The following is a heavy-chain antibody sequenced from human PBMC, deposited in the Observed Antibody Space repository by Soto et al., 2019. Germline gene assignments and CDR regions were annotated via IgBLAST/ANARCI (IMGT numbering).Heavy chain of an antibody. Sequence: GGSLRLSCAASGFSFSSYGMQWVRQAPGKGLEWVAVIWYDGSNKYYADSVKGRFTISRDNSKNTLYLQMNSLRAEDTAVYYCARSRFRGLLGGMDVWGQGTTVTVSS. D-gene: IGHD3-16*01. CDR3: ARSRFRGLLGGMDV. CDR1: GFSFSSYG. CDR2: IWYDGSNK. J-gene: IGHJ6*02. V-gene: IGHV3-33*01.